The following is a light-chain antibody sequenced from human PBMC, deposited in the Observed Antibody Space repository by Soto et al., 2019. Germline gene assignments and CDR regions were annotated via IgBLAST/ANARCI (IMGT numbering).Light chain of an antibody. V-gene: IGKV3-15*01. CDR2: GAS. Sequence: EIVMTQSPATLSVSPGERATLSCRASQSVSSNLAWYQQKPGQAPSLLIYGASTRATGIPARFSGSGSGTEFTLTLSSLQSEDFAVYYCQQYNNWLWTFGQGTKVEIK. CDR3: QQYNNWLWT. J-gene: IGKJ1*01. CDR1: QSVSSN.